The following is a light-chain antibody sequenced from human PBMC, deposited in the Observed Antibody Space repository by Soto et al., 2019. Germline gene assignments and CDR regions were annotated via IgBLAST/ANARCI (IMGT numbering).Light chain of an antibody. CDR2: GAS. V-gene: IGKV3-20*01. Sequence: IVLTQSPGTLSLSPGDRATLSCRASQSVSSSYLAWYQQKPGQAPRLLIYGASSRASGIPDRFSGSGSGTDFTLTISRLEPEDFAVYYCQQYDGSPKTFGQGTKV. CDR3: QQYDGSPKT. J-gene: IGKJ1*01. CDR1: QSVSSSY.